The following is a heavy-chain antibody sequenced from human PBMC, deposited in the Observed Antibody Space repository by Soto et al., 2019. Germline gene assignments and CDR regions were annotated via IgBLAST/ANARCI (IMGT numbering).Heavy chain of an antibody. Sequence: GGSLRLSCAASGFTFSSYAMSWVRQAPGKGLEWVSAISGSGGSTYYADSVKGRFTISRDKSKNTLYLQMNTLRAEERAVDYCAKGHTHYYGSSYFFDYWSQGAVVTGSS. V-gene: IGHV3-23*01. D-gene: IGHD3-10*01. CDR1: GFTFSSYA. J-gene: IGHJ4*02. CDR3: AKGHTHYYGSSYFFDY. CDR2: ISGSGGST.